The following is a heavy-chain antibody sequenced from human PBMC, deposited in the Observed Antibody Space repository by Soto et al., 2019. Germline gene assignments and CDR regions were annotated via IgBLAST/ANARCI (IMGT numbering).Heavy chain of an antibody. Sequence: ASVKVSCKASGGTFSSYAISWVRQAPGQGLEWMGGIIPIFGTANYAQKFQGRVTITADESTSTAYMELSSLRSEDTAVYYCAGDRHRRSDYYYGLDVWGQGTTVTVSS. V-gene: IGHV1-69*13. D-gene: IGHD2-21*01. CDR1: GGTFSSYA. J-gene: IGHJ6*02. CDR2: IIPIFGTA. CDR3: AGDRHRRSDYYYGLDV.